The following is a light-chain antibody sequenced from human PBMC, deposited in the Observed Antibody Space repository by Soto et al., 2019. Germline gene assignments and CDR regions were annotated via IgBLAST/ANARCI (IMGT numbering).Light chain of an antibody. CDR1: QSIHSW. CDR2: KAS. J-gene: IGKJ2*01. Sequence: DIQMTQSPSTLSASVGDRVTFTCRASQSIHSWLAWYQQQPGKAPKPLIYKASTLEVGVPSRFRGSGTGTEFTLTIITLQPDDFATYYCQQYNAYPRTFGQGTKLEI. CDR3: QQYNAYPRT. V-gene: IGKV1-5*03.